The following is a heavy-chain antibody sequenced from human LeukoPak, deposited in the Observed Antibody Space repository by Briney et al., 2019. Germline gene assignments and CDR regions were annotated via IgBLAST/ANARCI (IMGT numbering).Heavy chain of an antibody. CDR2: IYENGGTT. D-gene: IGHD2-21*01. V-gene: IGHV3-23*01. Sequence: PGGSLRLSCAASGFTFSSYAIHWVRQAPEKGLEFVSGIYENGGTTYYADSVKGRFSISRDNSKNTLYLQMDSLRGEDTAVYYCAKDFRIGYSAHFDYWGQGALVTVSS. J-gene: IGHJ4*02. CDR3: AKDFRIGYSAHFDY. CDR1: GFTFSSYA.